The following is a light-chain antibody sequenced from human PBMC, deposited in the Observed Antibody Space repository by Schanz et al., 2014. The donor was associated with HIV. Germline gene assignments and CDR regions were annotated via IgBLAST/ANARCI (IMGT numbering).Light chain of an antibody. J-gene: IGLJ1*01. V-gene: IGLV2-14*03. CDR3: SSYTSSSPLYV. CDR1: SSDVGGYDY. Sequence: QSVLTQPASVSGSPGQSITISCTGTSSDVGGYDYVSWYQQHPGKAPKLMIYDVSNRPSGASDRFSGSKSGNTASLTISGLQAEDEADYYCSSYTSSSPLYVFGTGTKLTVL. CDR2: DVS.